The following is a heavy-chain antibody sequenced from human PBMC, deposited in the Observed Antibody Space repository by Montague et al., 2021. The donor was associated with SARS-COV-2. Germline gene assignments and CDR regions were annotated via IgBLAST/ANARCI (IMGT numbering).Heavy chain of an antibody. V-gene: IGHV4-59*08. CDR1: SPGTATRY. Sequence: SETLSLTCPVSSPGTATRYSGADRQCTGKKPKYQLYAYDNLYTKYNPSLQSRVTISIDTSENQFSLRLNSVTAADTAVYFCARGWAFDPWGQGRLVTVSS. CDR2: AYDNLYT. D-gene: IGHD6-19*01. CDR3: ARGWAFDP. J-gene: IGHJ3*01.